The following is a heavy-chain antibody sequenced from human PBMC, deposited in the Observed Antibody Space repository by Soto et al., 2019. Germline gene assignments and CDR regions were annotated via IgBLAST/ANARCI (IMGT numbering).Heavy chain of an antibody. CDR1: GFTFSSYG. CDR2: IWDDGSNK. V-gene: IGHV3-33*01. CDR3: ASEYCSVGSCYYYGMDV. J-gene: IGHJ6*02. Sequence: QVQLVESGGGVVQPGRSLRLSCAASGFTFSSYGMHWVRQAPGKGLEWVAVIWDDGSNKYYADSVKGRFTIPRDNSKNTLYLQMNSLRAEDTAVYYCASEYCSVGSCYYYGMDVWGQGTTVTVSS. D-gene: IGHD2-15*01.